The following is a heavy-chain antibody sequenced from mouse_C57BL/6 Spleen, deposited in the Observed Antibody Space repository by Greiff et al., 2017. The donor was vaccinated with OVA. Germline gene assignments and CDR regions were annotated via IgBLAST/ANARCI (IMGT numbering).Heavy chain of an antibody. D-gene: IGHD1-1*02. CDR2: IDPSASYT. J-gene: IGHJ2*01. Sequence: QVQLQQPGAELVMPGASVKLSCKASGYTFTSYWMHWVKQRPGQGLEWIGEIDPSASYTNYNQKFKGKSTLTVDKSSSTAYMQLSSLTSEDSAVYYCARVVGNYCDYWGQGTTLTVSS. CDR1: GYTFTSYW. V-gene: IGHV1-69*01. CDR3: ARVVGNYCDY.